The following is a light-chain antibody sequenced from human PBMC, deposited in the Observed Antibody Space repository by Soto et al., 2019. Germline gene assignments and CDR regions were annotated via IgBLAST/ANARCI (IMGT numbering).Light chain of an antibody. CDR3: CSYAGSYNLGV. V-gene: IGLV2-11*01. CDR2: DVS. Sequence: ALTQPRSVSGSPGQSVTISCTGTSSDVGGYDFVSWYQQHPGKAPKLMIYDVSKRPSGVPDRFSGSKSANSASLTISGLQAEDEALYYCCSYAGSYNLGVFGGGTKLTVL. CDR1: SSDVGGYDF. J-gene: IGLJ3*02.